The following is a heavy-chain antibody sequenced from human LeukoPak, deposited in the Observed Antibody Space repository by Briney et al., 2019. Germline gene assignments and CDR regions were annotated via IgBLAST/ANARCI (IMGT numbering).Heavy chain of an antibody. CDR1: GGSISSYY. CDR3: ARDTSPGYDFWSGYYRGNYYYGMDV. J-gene: IGHJ6*02. D-gene: IGHD3-3*01. Sequence: PSETLSLTCTVSGGSISSYYWSWIRQPAGKGLEWIGRIYTSGSTNYNPSLKSRVTMSVGTSKNQFSLKLSSVTAADTAVYYCARDTSPGYDFWSGYYRGNYYYGMDVWGQGTTVTVSS. V-gene: IGHV4-4*07. CDR2: IYTSGST.